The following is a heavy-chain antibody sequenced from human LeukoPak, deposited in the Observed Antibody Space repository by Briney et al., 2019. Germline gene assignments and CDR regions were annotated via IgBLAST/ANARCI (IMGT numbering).Heavy chain of an antibody. Sequence: GGSLRLPYAASGFTFSSYSMNWVRQAPGKGLEWGSYISGSSSTIYYADSVKGRFTISRDNGKNALYLQMSSLRAEDTAVYYCARGSTYYDSSGQVPFDYWGQGTLVTASS. D-gene: IGHD3-22*01. V-gene: IGHV3-48*01. CDR2: ISGSSSTI. CDR3: ARGSTYYDSSGQVPFDY. CDR1: GFTFSSYS. J-gene: IGHJ4*02.